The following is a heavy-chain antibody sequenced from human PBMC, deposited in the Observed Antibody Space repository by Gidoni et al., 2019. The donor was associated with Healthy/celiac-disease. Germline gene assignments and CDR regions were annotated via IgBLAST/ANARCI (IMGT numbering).Heavy chain of an antibody. CDR1: GGSISSGGYS. J-gene: IGHJ5*02. D-gene: IGHD3-22*01. Sequence: QLQLQESGSGLVKPSQTLSLTCAVSGGSISSGGYSWSWIRQPPGKGLEWIGYIYHSGSTYYNPSLKSRVTISVDRSKNQFSLKLSSVTAADTAVYYCARGDYYDSSGYNCFDPWGQGTLVTVSS. CDR2: IYHSGST. V-gene: IGHV4-30-2*01. CDR3: ARGDYYDSSGYNCFDP.